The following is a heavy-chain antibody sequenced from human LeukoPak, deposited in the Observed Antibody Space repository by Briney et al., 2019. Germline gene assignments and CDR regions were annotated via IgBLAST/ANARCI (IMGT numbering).Heavy chain of an antibody. CDR1: GFTFSSFG. CDR3: AKGQNYYDGSGYYSTDY. D-gene: IGHD3-22*01. Sequence: RSLRLSCAASGFTFSSFGMHWVRQAPGKGLEWVAVISSDGVNKYSADSVKGRFTISRDNSKNTLYLQMNSLRAADTAVYYCAKGQNYYDGSGYYSTDYWGQGTPVTVSS. CDR2: ISSDGVNK. V-gene: IGHV3-30*18. J-gene: IGHJ4*02.